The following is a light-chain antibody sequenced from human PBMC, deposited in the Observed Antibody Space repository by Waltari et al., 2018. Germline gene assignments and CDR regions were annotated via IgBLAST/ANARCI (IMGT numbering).Light chain of an antibody. CDR1: QSVGTY. CDR2: DAS. CDR3: QQRRNWPLT. V-gene: IGKV3-11*01. Sequence: DIVLTQSPAILSFSPGARATLSCRASQSVGTYLAWYQQRPGQSPRLLIYDASYRATGIPARFSGSGSETDFTLTISSLQPEDFAVYYCQQRRNWPLTFGGGTRVQI. J-gene: IGKJ4*01.